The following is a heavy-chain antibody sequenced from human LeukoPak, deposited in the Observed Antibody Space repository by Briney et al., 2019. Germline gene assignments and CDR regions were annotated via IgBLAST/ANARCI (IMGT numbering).Heavy chain of an antibody. CDR2: ISHSGST. CDR1: GGSLSDYY. CDR3: ARDSFSFSYNWFDP. V-gene: IGHV4-34*01. D-gene: IGHD2/OR15-2a*01. J-gene: IGHJ5*02. Sequence: SETLSLTCEVYGGSLSDYYWSWIRQPPGKGLEWIGEISHSGSTSYNPSLKSRVAISVDTSKNQFSLKLSSVTAADTAVYYCARDSFSFSYNWFDPWGQGTLVTVSS.